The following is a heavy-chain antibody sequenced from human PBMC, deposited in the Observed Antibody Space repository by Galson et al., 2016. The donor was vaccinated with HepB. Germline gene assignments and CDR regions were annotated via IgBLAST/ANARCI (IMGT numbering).Heavy chain of an antibody. CDR1: GFTFSSYA. D-gene: IGHD2-2*01. J-gene: IGHJ5*02. CDR2: ISGSGGST. V-gene: IGHV3-23*01. CDR3: PKGGTPVLPVAYNGFPP. Sequence: SLRLSCAASGFTFSSYAMTWVRQAPGKGLEWVSAISGSGGSTYYVDSVKGRFTISRDNSKNRVFLQMNSLRAEDPAVTYWPKGGTPVLPVAYNGFPPGGQGTRVTVPP.